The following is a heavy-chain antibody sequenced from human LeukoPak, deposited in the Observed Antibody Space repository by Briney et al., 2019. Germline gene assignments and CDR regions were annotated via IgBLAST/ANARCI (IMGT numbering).Heavy chain of an antibody. J-gene: IGHJ4*02. D-gene: IGHD5-24*01. CDR1: GFTFSSYA. CDR2: ISGSGSGGST. Sequence: PGGSLRLSCADSGFTFSSYAMSWVRQAPGKGLEWVSSISGSGSGGSTYYADSVKGRFTISRDNSKNTLYLQMNSLRAEDTAVYYCAKPGYNRFDYWGQGTLVTVSS. V-gene: IGHV3-23*01. CDR3: AKPGYNRFDY.